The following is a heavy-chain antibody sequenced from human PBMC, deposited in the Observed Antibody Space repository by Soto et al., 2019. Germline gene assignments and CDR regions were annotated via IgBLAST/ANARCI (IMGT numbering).Heavy chain of an antibody. D-gene: IGHD2-15*01. V-gene: IGHV1-69*12. Sequence: QVQLVQSGAEVKKPGSSVKVSCKASGGTFSNYAISWVRQAPGQGLEWMGGIIPFFGTTNYAQSFQGRVQLTAAESTSTAYMELSSLRSQDTAVYYCAREFYRSGDHCDSWFDPWGQGTLVTVSS. CDR3: AREFYRSGDHCDSWFDP. CDR1: GGTFSNYA. CDR2: IIPFFGTT. J-gene: IGHJ5*02.